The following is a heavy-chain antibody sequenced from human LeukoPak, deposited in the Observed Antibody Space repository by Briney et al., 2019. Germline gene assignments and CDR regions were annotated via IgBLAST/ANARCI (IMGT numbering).Heavy chain of an antibody. V-gene: IGHV1-69*05. D-gene: IGHD3-10*01. CDR2: IIPIFGTA. Sequence: SVKVSCKASGGTFSSYAISWVRQAPGQGLEWMGGIIPIFGTANYVQKFQGRVTMTTDTSTSTAYMELRSLRSDDTAVYYCASWVYGSGSYYVSWGQGTLVIVSS. J-gene: IGHJ5*02. CDR3: ASWVYGSGSYYVS. CDR1: GGTFSSYA.